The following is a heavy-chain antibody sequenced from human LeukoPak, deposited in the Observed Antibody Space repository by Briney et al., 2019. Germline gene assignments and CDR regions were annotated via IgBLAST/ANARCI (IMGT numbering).Heavy chain of an antibody. CDR2: IYHSGST. J-gene: IGHJ4*02. CDR3: ARARIGYSSGLWSGYSRTFDY. CDR1: GGSISSSNW. Sequence: PSGTLSLTCAVSGGSISSSNWWSWVRQPPGKGLEWIGEIYHSGSTNYNPSLKSRVTISVDKSKDQFSLKLSSVTAADTAVYYCARARIGYSSGLWSGYSRTFDYWGQGTLVTVSS. D-gene: IGHD3-3*01. V-gene: IGHV4-4*02.